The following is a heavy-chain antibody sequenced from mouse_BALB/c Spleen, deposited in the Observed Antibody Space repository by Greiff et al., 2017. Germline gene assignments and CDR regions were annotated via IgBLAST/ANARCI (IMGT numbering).Heavy chain of an antibody. V-gene: IGHV1-9*01. D-gene: IGHD1-1*01. J-gene: IGHJ4*01. CDR2: ILPGSGST. CDR1: GYTFRSYW. CDR3: ARTGFTTGAMDY. Sequence: QVQLQQSGAELMKPGASVKISCKATGYTFRSYWIEWVKQRPGHGLEWIGEILPGSGSTNYNEKFKGKATFTADTSSNTAYMQLSSLTSEDSAVYYCARTGFTTGAMDYWGQGTSVTVSS.